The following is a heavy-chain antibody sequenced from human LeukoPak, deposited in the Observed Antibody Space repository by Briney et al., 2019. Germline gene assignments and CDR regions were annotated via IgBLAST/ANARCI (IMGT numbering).Heavy chain of an antibody. CDR2: ITSSSSYK. Sequence: GGSLRLSCAASGFTFSSYSMNWVRQAPGKGLEWVSSITSSSSYKHYADSVKGRFTISRDNAKNSLYLQLNSLRAEDTAVYYCARGVRAYYYDSSGYSADFDYWGQGTLVTVSS. J-gene: IGHJ4*02. CDR1: GFTFSSYS. D-gene: IGHD3-22*01. CDR3: ARGVRAYYYDSSGYSADFDY. V-gene: IGHV3-21*01.